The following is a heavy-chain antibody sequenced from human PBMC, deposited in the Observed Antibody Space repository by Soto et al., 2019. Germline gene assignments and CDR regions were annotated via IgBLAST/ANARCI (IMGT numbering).Heavy chain of an antibody. CDR2: ISGSGGST. Sequence: EVQLLESGGGLVQPGGSLRLSCAASGFTFSSYAMSWVRQAPGKGLEWVSAISGSGGSTYYADSVKGRFTISRDNSKNTLYLQMNSLRAEDTAVYYCASAGDFWSGLFDYWGQGTLVTVSS. V-gene: IGHV3-23*01. J-gene: IGHJ4*02. CDR1: GFTFSSYA. D-gene: IGHD3-3*01. CDR3: ASAGDFWSGLFDY.